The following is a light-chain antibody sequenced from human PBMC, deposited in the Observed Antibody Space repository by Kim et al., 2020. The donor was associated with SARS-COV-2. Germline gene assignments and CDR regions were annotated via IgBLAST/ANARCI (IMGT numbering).Light chain of an antibody. Sequence: SPGERSTLSCRASQSVSSSSLAWYQQKPGQAPRLLIYGASSRATGIPDRFSGSGSGTDFTLTISRLEPEDFAVYYCQQYGSSPLTFGAGTKVEIK. J-gene: IGKJ4*01. CDR3: QQYGSSPLT. V-gene: IGKV3-20*01. CDR2: GAS. CDR1: QSVSSSS.